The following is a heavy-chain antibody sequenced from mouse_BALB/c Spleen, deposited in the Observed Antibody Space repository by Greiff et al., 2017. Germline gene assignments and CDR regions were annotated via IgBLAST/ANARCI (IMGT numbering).Heavy chain of an antibody. CDR2: ISSGGSYT. V-gene: IGHV5-6-4*01. CDR3: TRDQDSTSRYFDV. Sequence: EVMLVESGGGLVKPGGSLKLSCAASGFTFSSYTMSWVRQTPEKRLEWVATISSGGSYTYYPDSVKGRFTISRDNAKNTLYLQMSSLKSEDTAMYYCTRDQDSTSRYFDVWGAGTTVTVSS. D-gene: IGHD5-5*01. J-gene: IGHJ1*01. CDR1: GFTFSSYT.